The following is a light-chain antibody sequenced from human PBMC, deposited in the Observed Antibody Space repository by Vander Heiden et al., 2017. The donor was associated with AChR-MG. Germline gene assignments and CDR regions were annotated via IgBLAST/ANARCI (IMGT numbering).Light chain of an antibody. CDR2: TTN. V-gene: IGLV7-43*01. Sequence: QTVVTQEPSLTVSPGGTVTLTCASNTGPVTSDYYPNWFQQKPGRPPRALIYTTNIKNSWTPARFSGSLFGGKATLTLSDVQPEDEADYYCLLYYGGGWVFGGGTKLTVL. J-gene: IGLJ3*02. CDR3: LLYYGGGWV. CDR1: TGPVTSDYY.